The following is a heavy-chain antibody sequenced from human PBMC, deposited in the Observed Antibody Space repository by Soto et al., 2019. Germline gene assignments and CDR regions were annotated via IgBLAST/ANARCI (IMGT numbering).Heavy chain of an antibody. V-gene: IGHV2-70*04. CDR1: GFSLITSGMR. CDR3: APSWAEVKVEALDI. Sequence: GSGPTLVNPTQTLTLTCTFSGFSLITSGMRVSWIRQPPGKALEWLARIDWYDDTFYSTSLKTRLTISKDTSKNQVVLTMTNMDPVDNATYYCAPSWAEVKVEALDIRGQATMVTV. J-gene: IGHJ3*02. D-gene: IGHD2-21*01. CDR2: IDWYDDT.